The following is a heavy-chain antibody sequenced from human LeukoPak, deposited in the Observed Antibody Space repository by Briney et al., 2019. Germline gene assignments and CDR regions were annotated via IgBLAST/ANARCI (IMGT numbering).Heavy chain of an antibody. D-gene: IGHD3-16*02. CDR3: ARLTTDYVWGSYRSGDDAFDI. CDR1: GGSISSSSYY. Sequence: SETLSLTCTVSGGSISSSSYYWGWIRQPPGKGLEWIGSIYYSGSTYYNPSLKSRVTISVDTSKNRFSLKLSSVTAADTAVYYCARLTTDYVWGSYRSGDDAFDIWGQGTMVTVSS. V-gene: IGHV4-39*01. J-gene: IGHJ3*02. CDR2: IYYSGST.